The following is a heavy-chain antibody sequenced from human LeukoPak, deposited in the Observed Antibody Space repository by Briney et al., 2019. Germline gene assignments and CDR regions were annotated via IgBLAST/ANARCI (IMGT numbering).Heavy chain of an antibody. CDR2: ILHSGST. CDR1: GYSISSGYY. Sequence: SETLSLTCTVSGYSISSGYYWGWIRQPPGMGLEWIGSILHSGSTYYNPSLKSRVTISVDTSKNQFSLKLSSVTAADTAVYYCVRDVNYYDSSGKIDYWGQGTLVAVSS. J-gene: IGHJ4*02. CDR3: VRDVNYYDSSGKIDY. V-gene: IGHV4-38-2*02. D-gene: IGHD3-22*01.